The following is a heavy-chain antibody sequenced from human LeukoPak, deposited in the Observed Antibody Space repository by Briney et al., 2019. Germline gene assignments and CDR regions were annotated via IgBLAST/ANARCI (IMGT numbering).Heavy chain of an antibody. CDR1: GFTVSSNY. D-gene: IGHD4-11*01. J-gene: IGHJ4*02. V-gene: IGHV3-53*01. Sequence: GGSLRLSCAASGFTVSSNYMSWVRHAPGKGLEWVSVMYSGGSTYYADSVKGRFTISRDNSKNTLYLQMNSLRAEDTAVYYCARDDYSNPDYWGQGTLVTVSS. CDR2: MYSGGST. CDR3: ARDDYSNPDY.